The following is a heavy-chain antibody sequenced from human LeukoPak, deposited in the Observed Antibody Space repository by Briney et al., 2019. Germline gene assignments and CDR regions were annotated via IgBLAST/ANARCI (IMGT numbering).Heavy chain of an antibody. CDR3: AELGITMIGGV. V-gene: IGHV3-30*02. CDR1: GFTFSSYG. Sequence: GGSLRLSCAASGFTFSSYGMHWVRQAPGKGLEWVAFIKYDGRNKYYADSVKGRFTISRDNSKNTLFLQMNSLRAEDTAVYYCAELGITMIGGVWGKGTTVTVSS. J-gene: IGHJ6*04. D-gene: IGHD3-10*02. CDR2: IKYDGRNK.